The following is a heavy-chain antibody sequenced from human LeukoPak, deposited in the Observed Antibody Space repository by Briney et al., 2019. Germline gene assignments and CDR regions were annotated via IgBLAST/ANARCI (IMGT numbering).Heavy chain of an antibody. J-gene: IGHJ2*01. CDR2: LYSGGNT. CDR3: ATSPATGNIYFDL. Sequence: GGSLRLSCAASGFTVSSNYMGWVRQAPGKGLEWASVLYSGGNTYYADSVKGRFTIYRDNSKNTLYLQMNSLRAEDTAVYYCATSPATGNIYFDLWGRGTLVTVSS. CDR1: GFTVSSNY. V-gene: IGHV3-66*01. D-gene: IGHD6-13*01.